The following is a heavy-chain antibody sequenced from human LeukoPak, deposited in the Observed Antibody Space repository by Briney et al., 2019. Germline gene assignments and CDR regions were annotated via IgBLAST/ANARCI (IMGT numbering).Heavy chain of an antibody. D-gene: IGHD2-15*01. Sequence: ASVKVSCKASGYTFTSYGISWVRQAPGQGLEWMGRISAYNGNTNYAQKLQGRVTMTTDTSTSTAYMELRSLRSDDTAVYYCARDILDIVVVVAATQRVDDAFDIWGQGTMVTVSS. CDR3: ARDILDIVVVVAATQRVDDAFDI. CDR1: GYTFTSYG. V-gene: IGHV1-18*04. J-gene: IGHJ3*02. CDR2: ISAYNGNT.